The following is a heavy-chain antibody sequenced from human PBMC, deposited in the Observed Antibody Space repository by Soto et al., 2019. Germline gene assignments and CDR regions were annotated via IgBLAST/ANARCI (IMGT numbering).Heavy chain of an antibody. Sequence: QLLESGGGLVQPGGSLRLSCAVSGLTFSDYAMSWVRQVPGKGLEWVSVISGSGYPEYADSVKGRFTISRDNSKNTVYLQMNSLRVDDTALYYCAKVAGTYVGGMDVWGQGTTVTVSS. CDR3: AKVAGTYVGGMDV. CDR2: ISGSGYP. D-gene: IGHD6-13*01. J-gene: IGHJ6*02. CDR1: GLTFSDYA. V-gene: IGHV3-23*01.